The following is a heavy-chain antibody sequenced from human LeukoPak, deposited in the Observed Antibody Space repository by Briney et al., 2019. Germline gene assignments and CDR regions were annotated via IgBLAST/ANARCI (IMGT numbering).Heavy chain of an antibody. D-gene: IGHD5-18*01. CDR2: IKRDGSEK. Sequence: PGGSLRLSCAASGFTFSHYWMSWVRQAPGKGLEWVANIKRDGSEKYYVDSVKGRFTISRDNAKNSLYLQMNSLRAEDTALYYCATHRGYSYGTAEDFDYWGQGTLVTVSS. CDR3: ATHRGYSYGTAEDFDY. V-gene: IGHV3-7*01. J-gene: IGHJ4*02. CDR1: GFTFSHYW.